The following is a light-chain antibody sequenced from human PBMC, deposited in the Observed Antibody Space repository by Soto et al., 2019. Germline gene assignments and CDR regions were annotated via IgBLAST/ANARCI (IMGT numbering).Light chain of an antibody. J-gene: IGKJ5*01. CDR2: AAS. CDR1: QGISNF. V-gene: IGKV1-27*01. CDR3: QKYSSVIT. Sequence: DIQMTQSPSSLSASVGDRVTITCRASQGISNFLAWYQQKPGKVPKLLISAASTLQSGVPSRFSGSGSGTDFTLTITSLQPEDGATYYCQKYSSVITFGQGTRLEI.